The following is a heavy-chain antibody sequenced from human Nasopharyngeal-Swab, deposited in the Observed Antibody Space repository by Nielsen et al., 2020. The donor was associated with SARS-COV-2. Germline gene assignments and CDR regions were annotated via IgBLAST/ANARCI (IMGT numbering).Heavy chain of an antibody. CDR1: VCTFRRYA. D-gene: IGHD1-26*01. CDR2: IIPILGIA. CDR3: AREKSGSYHPNDY. Sequence: SSVPVPRMVSVCTFRRYAIIWVRQAPGQGLEWMGRIIPILGIANYAQKFQGRVTITADKSTSTAYMELSSLRSEDTAVYYCAREKSGSYHPNDYWGQGTLVTVSS. J-gene: IGHJ4*02. V-gene: IGHV1-69*04.